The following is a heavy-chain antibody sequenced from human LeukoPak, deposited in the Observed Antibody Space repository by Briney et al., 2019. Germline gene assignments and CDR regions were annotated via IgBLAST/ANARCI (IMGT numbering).Heavy chain of an antibody. J-gene: IGHJ4*02. Sequence: PSETLSLTCAVYGGSFSGYYWSWIRQPPGKGLEWIGEINHSGSTNYNTSLTSRVTISVDTSKNQFSLKLSSVTAADTAVYYCASRMGSGFDYWGQGTLVTVSS. CDR1: GGSFSGYY. CDR2: INHSGST. D-gene: IGHD6-19*01. V-gene: IGHV4-34*01. CDR3: ASRMGSGFDY.